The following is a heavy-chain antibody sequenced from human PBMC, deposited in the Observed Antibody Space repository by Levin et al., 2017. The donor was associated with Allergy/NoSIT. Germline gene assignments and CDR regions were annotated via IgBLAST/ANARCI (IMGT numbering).Heavy chain of an antibody. CDR2: ISGSGGST. J-gene: IGHJ4*02. D-gene: IGHD3-3*01. Sequence: GESLKISCAASGFTFSSYAMSWVRQAPGKGLEWVSAISGSGGSTYYADSVKGRFTISRDNSKNTLYLQMNSLRAEDTAVYYCAKMVGVVKFGGVFDYWGQGTLVTVSS. V-gene: IGHV3-23*01. CDR1: GFTFSSYA. CDR3: AKMVGVVKFGGVFDY.